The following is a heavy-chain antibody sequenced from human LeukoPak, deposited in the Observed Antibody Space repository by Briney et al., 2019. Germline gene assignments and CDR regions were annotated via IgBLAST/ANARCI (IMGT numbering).Heavy chain of an antibody. CDR3: ARDTYYDFWSGYYSNNWFDP. J-gene: IGHJ5*02. V-gene: IGHV1-69*05. CDR1: GGTFSSYA. Sequence: AASVKVSCKASGGTFSSYAISWVRQAPGQGLEWMGGISPIFGTANYAQKLQGRVTITTDESTRTAYMELSSLRSEDTAVYYCARDTYYDFWSGYYSNNWFDPWGQGTLVTVSS. CDR2: ISPIFGTA. D-gene: IGHD3-3*01.